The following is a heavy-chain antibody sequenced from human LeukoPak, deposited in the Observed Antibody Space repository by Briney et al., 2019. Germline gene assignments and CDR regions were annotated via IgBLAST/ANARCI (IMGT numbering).Heavy chain of an antibody. CDR2: IYSGGST. V-gene: IGHV3-53*01. J-gene: IGHJ3*02. Sequence: PGGSLRLSCAASGFTVSSNYMSWVRQAPGKGLEWVSVIYSGGSTYYADSVKGRFTISRDNSKNTLYLQMNSLRAEDTAVYYCARGLPSSGYYGRRAFDIWGQGTMVTVSS. CDR1: GFTVSSNY. D-gene: IGHD3-22*01. CDR3: ARGLPSSGYYGRRAFDI.